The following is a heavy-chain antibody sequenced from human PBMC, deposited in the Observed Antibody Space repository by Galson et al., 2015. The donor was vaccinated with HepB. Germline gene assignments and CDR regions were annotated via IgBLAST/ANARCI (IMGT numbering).Heavy chain of an antibody. CDR1: GFTFSNYY. V-gene: IGHV3-74*01. CDR3: GRGEDPYAVDV. Sequence: SLRLSCAASGFTFSNYYMHWVRQAPGKGLVWVSHINSDARVTDYADFVRGRFTISRENAENTLYLQMDSMRVEDTAVYYCGRGEDPYAVDVWGQGTTVTVSS. J-gene: IGHJ6*02. CDR2: INSDARVT. D-gene: IGHD2-2*01.